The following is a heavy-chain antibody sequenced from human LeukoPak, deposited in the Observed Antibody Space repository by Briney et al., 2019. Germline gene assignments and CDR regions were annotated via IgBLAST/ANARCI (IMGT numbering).Heavy chain of an antibody. CDR2: IKQDGSEE. D-gene: IGHD1-26*01. CDR1: GGSISSSSYY. V-gene: IGHV3-7*01. J-gene: IGHJ4*02. CDR3: AREAEWELLQRPGY. Sequence: ETLSLTCTVSGGSISSSSYYWGWIRQPPGKGLEWVANIKQDGSEEYYVDSVKGRFTISRDNAKNSLYLQMNSLRAEDTAVYYCAREAEWELLQRPGYWGQGTLVTVSS.